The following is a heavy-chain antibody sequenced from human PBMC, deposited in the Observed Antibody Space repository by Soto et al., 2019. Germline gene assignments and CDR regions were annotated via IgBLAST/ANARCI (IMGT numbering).Heavy chain of an antibody. CDR2: ISYDGSHM. Sequence: QVQLVESGGGVVQPGRSLRLSCAASGFSLRTYGMHWVRQAPGKGLEWVAVISYDGSHMYYADSVKGRFTISSDFSKNTLYLQMNSLRAEDAAVYFCAKDLWAYNSVWSAFVYWGQGTLVTVSS. J-gene: IGHJ4*02. V-gene: IGHV3-30*18. D-gene: IGHD6-19*01. CDR1: GFSLRTYG. CDR3: AKDLWAYNSVWSAFVY.